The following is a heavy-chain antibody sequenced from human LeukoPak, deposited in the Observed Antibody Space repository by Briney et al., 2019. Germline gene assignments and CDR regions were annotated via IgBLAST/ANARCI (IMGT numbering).Heavy chain of an antibody. CDR1: GYTFTSYG. CDR3: ARVINHYSAFDY. CDR2: ISAYNGNT. J-gene: IGHJ4*02. Sequence: GASVKVSCKASGYTFTSYGISRVRQAPGQGLEWMGWISAYNGNTNYAQKLQGRVTMTTDTSTSTAYMELRSLSSDDTAVYYCARVINHYSAFDYWGQGTLVTVSS. D-gene: IGHD1-14*01. V-gene: IGHV1-18*01.